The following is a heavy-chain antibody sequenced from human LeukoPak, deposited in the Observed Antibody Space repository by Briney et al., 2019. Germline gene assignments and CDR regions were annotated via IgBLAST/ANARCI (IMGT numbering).Heavy chain of an antibody. CDR3: AREHNLLLWFGELSRRAFDI. CDR1: GFTFGDYA. J-gene: IGHJ3*02. D-gene: IGHD3-10*01. CDR2: IRSKAYGGTT. V-gene: IGHV3-49*04. Sequence: GGSLRLSCTASGFTFGDYAMSWVRQAPGKGLEWVGFIRSKAYGGTTEYAASVKGRFTISRDDSKSIAYLQMNSLRAEDTAVYYCAREHNLLLWFGELSRRAFDIWGQGTMVTVSS.